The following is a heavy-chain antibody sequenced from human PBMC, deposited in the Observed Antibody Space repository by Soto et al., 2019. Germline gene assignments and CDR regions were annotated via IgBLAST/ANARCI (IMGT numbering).Heavy chain of an antibody. Sequence: QVQLVESGGGVVQPGRSLRLSCAASGFTFSSYGMHWVRQAPGKGLEWVAVIWYDGSNKYYADSVKGRFTISRDNSKNPLYLQMNSLRAEDTAVYYCARPEGEINYDSSCYYSDWDFDLWGRGTLVTVSS. D-gene: IGHD3-22*01. CDR2: IWYDGSNK. CDR1: GFTFSSYG. J-gene: IGHJ2*01. V-gene: IGHV3-33*01. CDR3: ARPEGEINYDSSCYYSDWDFDL.